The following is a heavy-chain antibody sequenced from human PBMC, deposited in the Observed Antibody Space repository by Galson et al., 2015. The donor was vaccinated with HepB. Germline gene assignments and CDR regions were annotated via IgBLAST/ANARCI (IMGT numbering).Heavy chain of an antibody. CDR1: GGSFSGGGYS. D-gene: IGHD6-13*01. J-gene: IGHJ4*02. CDR3: ARGSLGSSFIPHFDF. CDR2: IYQSGST. Sequence: TLSLTCAVSGGSFSGGGYSWNWIRQPPGKGLEWIGYIYQSGSTYYNPALKSRVAIPVDRSKNQFSLKLNSVTAADTAVYYCARGSLGSSFIPHFDFWGQGALVTVSS. V-gene: IGHV4-30-2*01.